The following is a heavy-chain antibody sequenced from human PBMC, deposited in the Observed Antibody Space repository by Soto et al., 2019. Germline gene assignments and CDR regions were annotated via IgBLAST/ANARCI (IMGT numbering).Heavy chain of an antibody. J-gene: IGHJ6*01. Sequence: PGGSLRLSCAASGFTFSSSWMHWVRQVPGKGLVWVSHIYSDGSITAYADSVKGRFTISRDNAKNTLYLQMNGLRVEDTAVYYCATDGSYAQHVWGQGTTVTVSS. D-gene: IGHD2-2*01. CDR2: IYSDGSIT. V-gene: IGHV3-74*01. CDR3: ATDGSYAQHV. CDR1: GFTFSSSW.